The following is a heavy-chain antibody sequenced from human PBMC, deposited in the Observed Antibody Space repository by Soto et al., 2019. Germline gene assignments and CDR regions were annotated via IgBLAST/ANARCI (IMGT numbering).Heavy chain of an antibody. D-gene: IGHD3-22*01. CDR2: ISGSGDSS. CDR3: ANGIVEGRRHYYAMDL. J-gene: IGHJ6*02. CDR1: GFIFSSYS. Sequence: EVQLLESGGRLVQPGGSLRLSCAASGFIFSSYSMSWARQAPGKGLEWVSVISGSGDSSYYANSVKGRFTISRDNSNNMLYLEMGSLRVEYTTVYYCANGIVEGRRHYYAMDLWGQGTPVTVSS. V-gene: IGHV3-23*01.